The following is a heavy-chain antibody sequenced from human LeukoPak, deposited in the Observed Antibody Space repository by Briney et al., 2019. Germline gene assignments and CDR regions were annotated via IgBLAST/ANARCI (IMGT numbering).Heavy chain of an antibody. V-gene: IGHV1-18*01. Sequence: GASVKVSCKASGYTFNNYGISWVRQAPGQGLEWMGRISAYNGNTNYAQKVQGRVTMTTDTSTSTAYMELRSLRSDDTAVYYCARSDTAMVSNYYYGMDVWGQGTMVTVSS. CDR3: ARSDTAMVSNYYYGMDV. CDR2: ISAYNGNT. D-gene: IGHD5-18*01. CDR1: GYTFNNYG. J-gene: IGHJ6*02.